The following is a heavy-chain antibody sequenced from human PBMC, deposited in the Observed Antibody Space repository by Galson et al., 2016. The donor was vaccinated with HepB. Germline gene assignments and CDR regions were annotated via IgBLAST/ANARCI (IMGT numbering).Heavy chain of an antibody. CDR2: ISESGGTT. V-gene: IGHV3-23*01. Sequence: SLRLSCAASGFTFSNYAMSWVRQAPGKGLEWVSGISESGGTTYDTDSLKGHFTISRDNSRNLLFLQMTSMRAEDTAVYYCAKDRYDSSGARYDYWGQGTLVTASS. CDR1: GFTFSNYA. D-gene: IGHD3-22*01. J-gene: IGHJ4*02. CDR3: AKDRYDSSGARYDY.